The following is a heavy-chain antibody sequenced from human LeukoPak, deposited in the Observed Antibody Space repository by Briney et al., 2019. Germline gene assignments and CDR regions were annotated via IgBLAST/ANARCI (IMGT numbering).Heavy chain of an antibody. CDR1: GFTFSNYA. CDR3: VKLLVEMRVLLPYFDY. V-gene: IGHV3-64D*06. Sequence: PGGSLRLSCSASGFTFSNYAIHWVRQVPGKGLEFVSAISPSGGSTYYADSVKGRFTISRDNSKNMLYLQMSSLRPEDTAVYYCVKLLVEMRVLLPYFDYWGQGTLVTVSS. J-gene: IGHJ4*02. D-gene: IGHD2-15*01. CDR2: ISPSGGST.